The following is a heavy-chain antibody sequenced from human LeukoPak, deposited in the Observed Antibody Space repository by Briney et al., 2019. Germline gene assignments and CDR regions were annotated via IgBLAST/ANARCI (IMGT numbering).Heavy chain of an antibody. D-gene: IGHD3-3*01. CDR3: ARDSPPYDFWSGYQRDTYFDY. CDR1: GYYISSGYY. J-gene: IGHJ4*02. CDR2: IYHSGST. V-gene: IGHV4-38-2*02. Sequence: SETLSLTCAVSGYYISSGYYWGWIRQPPGKGLEWIGSIYHSGSTYYNPSLKSRVTISVDTSKNQFSLKLSSVTAADTAVYYCARDSPPYDFWSGYQRDTYFDYWGQGTLVTVSS.